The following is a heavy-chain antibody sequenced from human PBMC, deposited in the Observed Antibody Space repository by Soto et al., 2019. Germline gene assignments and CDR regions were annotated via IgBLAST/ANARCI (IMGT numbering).Heavy chain of an antibody. J-gene: IGHJ1*01. V-gene: IGHV3-7*03. D-gene: IGHD3-16*01. Sequence: GGSLRLSCAGSGFRFSSSLMSWIRQAPGKGLEWVAHINQGGSQKYYVDSAKGRFTISRDNAKTSLYLQMNNLRAEDTATYYCASWADAADEDYFHHWGQGTLVTVSS. CDR3: ASWADAADEDYFHH. CDR2: INQGGSQK. CDR1: GFRFSSSL.